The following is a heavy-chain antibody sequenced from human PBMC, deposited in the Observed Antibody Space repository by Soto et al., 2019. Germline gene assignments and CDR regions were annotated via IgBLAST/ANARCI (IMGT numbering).Heavy chain of an antibody. CDR1: GGSVSSGSYQ. CDR3: ARDGHGMDV. V-gene: IGHV4-61*01. CDR2: IHVSGST. Sequence: WETLSLTCTVSGGSVSSGSYQWTWIRQPPGKGLEWIGYIHVSGSTNDNPSLKGRVTMSIDTSKNQFSLKLSSVTAADTAVYYCARDGHGMDVWGQGTKVTVSS. J-gene: IGHJ6*02.